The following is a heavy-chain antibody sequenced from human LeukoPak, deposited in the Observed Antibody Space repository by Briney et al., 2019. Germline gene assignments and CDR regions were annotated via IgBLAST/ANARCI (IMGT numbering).Heavy chain of an antibody. J-gene: IGHJ4*02. Sequence: SETLSLTCTVSGGSLSSGDHYWSWIRQPPGKGLEWIGYIYYSGSTYYNPSPKSRVTISVDTSKNQFSLKLSSVTAADTAVYYCARVDSSGYYYRREFRYWGQGTLVTVSS. CDR1: GGSLSSGDHY. CDR2: IYYSGST. D-gene: IGHD3-22*01. CDR3: ARVDSSGYYYRREFRY. V-gene: IGHV4-30-4*01.